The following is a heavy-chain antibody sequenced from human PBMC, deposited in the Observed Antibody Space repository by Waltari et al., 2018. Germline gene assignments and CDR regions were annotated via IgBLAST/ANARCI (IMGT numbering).Heavy chain of an antibody. CDR2: ISYNERNI. J-gene: IGHJ6*02. D-gene: IGHD3-22*01. Sequence: QVQLVESGGGVVQPGRSLRLSCAASEFTFSSYAMHWVRQAPGKGLEWVAVISYNERNIYYVDSVKGRFTISRDNSKKTLYLQMNSLRPEDTAMYYCVRDFCDRTKCHGMDVWGQGTTVTVSS. CDR1: EFTFSSYA. CDR3: VRDFCDRTKCHGMDV. V-gene: IGHV3-30*04.